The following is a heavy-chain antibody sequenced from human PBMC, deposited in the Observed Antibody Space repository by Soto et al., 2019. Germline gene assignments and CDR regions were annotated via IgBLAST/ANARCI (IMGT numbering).Heavy chain of an antibody. CDR3: ARDKDRQQLGGNYYYILDV. J-gene: IGHJ6*02. Sequence: QVQLVQSGAEVKKPGSSVKVSCKASGGTFSTSAISWVRQAPGQGLEWVGGIMPVFATPDYAQKFQGRVTISADESTTTAYLELTSLRSYDTAVYHCARDKDRQQLGGNYYYILDVWGQGTAIIVSS. CDR2: IMPVFATP. CDR1: GGTFSTSA. V-gene: IGHV1-69*12. D-gene: IGHD3-3*02.